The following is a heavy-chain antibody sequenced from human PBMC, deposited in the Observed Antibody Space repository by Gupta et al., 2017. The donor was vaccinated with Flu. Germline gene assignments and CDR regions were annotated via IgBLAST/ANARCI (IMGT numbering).Heavy chain of an antibody. V-gene: IGHV1-2*06. D-gene: IGHD1-1*01. CDR3: AREVKTGTTLLSWFDP. J-gene: IGHJ5*02. CDR2: INPNSGGT. CDR1: GYTFTGYY. Sequence: QVQLVQSGAEVKKPGASVKVSCKASGYTFTGYYMHWVRQAPGQGLEWMGRINPNSGGTNYAQKFQGRVTMTRDTSISTAYMELSRLRSDDTAVYYCAREVKTGTTLLSWFDPWGQGTLVTVSA.